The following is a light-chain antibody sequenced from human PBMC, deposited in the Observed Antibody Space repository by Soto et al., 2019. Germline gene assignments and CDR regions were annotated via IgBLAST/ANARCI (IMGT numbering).Light chain of an antibody. Sequence: EIVLTQSPATLSLSPGERATLSCTASQSVSSYLAWYQQKPGQAPRLLIYDASNRATGIPARFSGSGSGTDFTLTISSLEPEDFAVYYCQHRSNWWTFGQGTKVEIK. CDR1: QSVSSY. CDR3: QHRSNWWT. V-gene: IGKV3-11*01. J-gene: IGKJ1*01. CDR2: DAS.